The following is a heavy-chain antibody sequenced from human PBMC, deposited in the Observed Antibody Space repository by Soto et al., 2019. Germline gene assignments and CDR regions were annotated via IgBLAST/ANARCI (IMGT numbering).Heavy chain of an antibody. CDR1: GFTFDDYA. D-gene: IGHD2-15*01. CDR3: AKYIVGYCSGGSIPTGMDV. J-gene: IGHJ6*02. V-gene: IGHV3-43D*04. CDR2: ISWDGGST. Sequence: GGSLRLSCAASGFTFDDYAMHWVRQAPGKGLEWVSLISWDGGSTYYADSVKGRFTVSRDNSKNSLYLQMNSLRAEDTAFYYCAKYIVGYCSGGSIPTGMDVWGRGTTVTVSS.